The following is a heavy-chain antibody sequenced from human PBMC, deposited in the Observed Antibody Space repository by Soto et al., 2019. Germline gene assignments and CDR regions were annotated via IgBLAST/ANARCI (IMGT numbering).Heavy chain of an antibody. J-gene: IGHJ5*02. CDR3: ARVPQLITTYNWFDP. D-gene: IGHD3-16*01. V-gene: IGHV1-18*01. CDR1: GYTFTSYG. Sequence: QVQLVQSGAEVKKPGASVKVSCKASGYTFTSYGISWVRQAPGQGLEWMGWISAYNGNTNYAQKLQGRVTMTTDTATSTAYMELRSLRSDDTAVYYCARVPQLITTYNWFDPWGQGTLVTVSS. CDR2: ISAYNGNT.